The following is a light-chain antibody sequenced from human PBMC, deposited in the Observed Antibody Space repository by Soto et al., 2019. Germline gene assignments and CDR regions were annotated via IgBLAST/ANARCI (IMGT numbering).Light chain of an antibody. Sequence: DIQMTQSPSTLSASVGDRVTITCRASQSISSWWAWYQQKPGKAPKLLIYKASSLESGVTSSFSGSGSRTEFTLTISSLQPDDFATYYCQQYNSYSWTCGQGTKVEIK. V-gene: IGKV1-5*03. CDR2: KAS. CDR1: QSISSW. CDR3: QQYNSYSWT. J-gene: IGKJ1*01.